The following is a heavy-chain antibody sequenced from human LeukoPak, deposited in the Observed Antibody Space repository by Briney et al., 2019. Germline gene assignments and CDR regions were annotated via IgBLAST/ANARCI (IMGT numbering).Heavy chain of an antibody. CDR1: GYTFTSYG. CDR2: ISAYNGNT. J-gene: IGHJ5*02. D-gene: IGHD3-10*01. CDR3: ARVEWFGEPRGNWFDP. Sequence: ASVKVSCKASGYTFTSYGISWVRQAPGQGLEWMGWISAYNGNTNYAQKLQGRVTMTTDTSTSTAYMELRSLRSDDTAVYYCARVEWFGEPRGNWFDPWGQGTLATVSS. V-gene: IGHV1-18*01.